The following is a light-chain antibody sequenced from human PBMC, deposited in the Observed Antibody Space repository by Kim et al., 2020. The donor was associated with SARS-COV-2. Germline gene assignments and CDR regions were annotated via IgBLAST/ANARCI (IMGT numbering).Light chain of an antibody. CDR1: NIGSKN. CDR2: RDS. J-gene: IGLJ2*01. Sequence: SYELTQPLSVSVALGQTARITCGGNNIGSKNVHWYQQKPGQAPVLVIYRDSNRPSGIPERFSGSNSGNTATLTISRAQAGDEADYYCQVWDRSTVVFGEG. V-gene: IGLV3-9*01. CDR3: QVWDRSTVV.